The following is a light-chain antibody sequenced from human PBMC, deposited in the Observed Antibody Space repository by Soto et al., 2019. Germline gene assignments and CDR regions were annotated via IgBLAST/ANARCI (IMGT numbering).Light chain of an antibody. CDR3: NSYTSTSTWV. CDR1: SSDVGRFNY. J-gene: IGLJ3*02. Sequence: QSALTQPASVSGSPGQSITISCTGTSSDVGRFNYVSWYQQHPGKAPKLMIYEVSHRPSGVSNRFSGSKSVNTASLTISGLQADDEAYYYCNSYTSTSTWVFGGGTKLTVL. V-gene: IGLV2-14*01. CDR2: EVS.